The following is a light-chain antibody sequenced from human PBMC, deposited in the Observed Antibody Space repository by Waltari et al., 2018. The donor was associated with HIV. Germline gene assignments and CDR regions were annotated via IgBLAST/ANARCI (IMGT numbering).Light chain of an antibody. CDR3: SSYTSTSTV. Sequence: QSALTQPASVSGSPGQSITISCTGTSSDVGSFNLVSWYQHHPGKAPTLIIYEVTKRPPGVSNRFSGSKSGNPASLTISGLQAEDEADYYCSSYTSTSTVFGGGTKLTVL. J-gene: IGLJ3*02. V-gene: IGLV2-14*02. CDR2: EVT. CDR1: SSDVGSFNL.